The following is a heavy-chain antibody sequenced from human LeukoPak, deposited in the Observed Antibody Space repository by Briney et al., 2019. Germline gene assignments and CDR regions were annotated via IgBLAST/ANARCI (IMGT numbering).Heavy chain of an antibody. V-gene: IGHV3-66*01. Sequence: PGGSLRLSCAASGFIVSSHYMTWVRQAPGKGLEWVSVIYSAGTTYYADSVKGRFTISRDNAKNSLYLLMNNLRAEDTGVYYCARDRPTGASRVFLVQWGQGTLVTVSS. D-gene: IGHD3-3*01. CDR1: GFIVSSHY. CDR3: ARDRPTGASRVFLVQ. J-gene: IGHJ4*02. CDR2: IYSAGTT.